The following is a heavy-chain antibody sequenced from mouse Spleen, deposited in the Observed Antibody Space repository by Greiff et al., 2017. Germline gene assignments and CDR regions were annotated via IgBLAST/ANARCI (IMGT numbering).Heavy chain of an antibody. CDR3: ARVGTGSAMDY. V-gene: IGHV5-4*03. CDR1: GFTFSSYA. D-gene: IGHD4-1*01. J-gene: IGHJ4*01. Sequence: EVKVVESGGGLVKPGGSLKLSCAASGFTFSSYAMSWVRQTPEKRLEWVATISDGGSYTYYPDNVKGRFTISRDDAKNNLYLQMSHLKSEDTAMYYCARVGTGSAMDYWGQGTSVTVSS. CDR2: ISDGGSYT.